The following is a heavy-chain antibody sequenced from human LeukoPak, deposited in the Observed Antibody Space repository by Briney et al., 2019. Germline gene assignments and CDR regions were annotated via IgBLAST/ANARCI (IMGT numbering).Heavy chain of an antibody. CDR3: AYTNHLTY. CDR1: GRSFGGQW. Sequence: GGSLRLSCVASGRSFGGQWLNWVRQAPGQGLEWVANIKYDGSEEYYADSVKGRFTISRDNAKNSLSLQMNYVRAGDTAIYYCAYTNHLTYWGQGTLVTVSS. D-gene: IGHD3-16*01. V-gene: IGHV3-7*01. J-gene: IGHJ4*02. CDR2: IKYDGSEE.